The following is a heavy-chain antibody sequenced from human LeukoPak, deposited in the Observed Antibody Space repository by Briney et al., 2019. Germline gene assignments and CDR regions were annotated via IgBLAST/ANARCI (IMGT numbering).Heavy chain of an antibody. CDR2: IYRSGST. CDR1: GGSISSSNW. V-gene: IGHV4-4*02. Sequence: SGTLSLTCAVSGGSISSSNWWSWVRQPPGQGLEWIGEIYRSGSTNYNPSLKSRVTISVDKSKNQFSLKLSSVTAADTAVYYCARGGYCSSTSCSFDIWGQGTMVTVSS. CDR3: ARGGYCSSTSCSFDI. J-gene: IGHJ3*02. D-gene: IGHD2-2*01.